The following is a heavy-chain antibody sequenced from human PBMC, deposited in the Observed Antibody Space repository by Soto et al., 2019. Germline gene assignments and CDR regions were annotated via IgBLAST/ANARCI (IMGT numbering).Heavy chain of an antibody. J-gene: IGHJ5*02. CDR3: ARQTRYDSSGYYLFDP. CDR2: IYYSGST. CDR1: GGSISSYY. Sequence: SETLSLTCTVSGGSISSYYWSWIRQPPGKGLEWIGYIYYSGSTNYNPSLKSRVTISVDTSKNQFSLKLSSVTAADTAVYYCARQTRYDSSGYYLFDPWGQGTLVTVSS. V-gene: IGHV4-59*08. D-gene: IGHD3-22*01.